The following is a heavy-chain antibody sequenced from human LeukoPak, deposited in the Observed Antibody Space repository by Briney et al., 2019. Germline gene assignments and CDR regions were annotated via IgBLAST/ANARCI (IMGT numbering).Heavy chain of an antibody. CDR3: AKTEYYDFWSGYYPHFDY. Sequence: GGSLRLSCAAPGFTFSSYAMSWVRQAPGKGLEWVSAISGSGGSTYYADSVKGRFTISRDNSKNTLYLQMNSLRAEDTAVYYCAKTEYYDFWSGYYPHFDYWGQGTLVTVSS. V-gene: IGHV3-23*01. CDR1: GFTFSSYA. CDR2: ISGSGGST. J-gene: IGHJ4*02. D-gene: IGHD3-3*01.